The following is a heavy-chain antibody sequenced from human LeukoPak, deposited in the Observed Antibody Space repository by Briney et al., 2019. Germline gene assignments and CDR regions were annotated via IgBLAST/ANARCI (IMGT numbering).Heavy chain of an antibody. CDR2: TYYRSKWYN. V-gene: IGHV6-1*01. Sequence: SQTLSLTCAISGDSVSSNSATWNWIRQSPSRGLEWLGRTYYRSKWYNDYAVSVKSRMTINPDTSKNQLSLQLNSVTPEDTAVYYCARVFTSSGPYYFDYWGQGTLVTVSS. CDR1: GDSVSSNSAT. D-gene: IGHD6-25*01. J-gene: IGHJ4*02. CDR3: ARVFTSSGPYYFDY.